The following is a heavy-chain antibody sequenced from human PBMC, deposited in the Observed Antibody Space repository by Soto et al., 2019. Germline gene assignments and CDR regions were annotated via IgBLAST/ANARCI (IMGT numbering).Heavy chain of an antibody. J-gene: IGHJ1*01. Sequence: SETLSLTCTVSGGSISSYYWSWIRQPPGKGLEWIGYIYYSGSTNYNPSLKSRVTISVDTSKNQFSLKLSSVTAADTAVYYCARVGGSGSYYQEYFQHWGQGTLVTV. CDR3: ARVGGSGSYYQEYFQH. V-gene: IGHV4-59*01. CDR2: IYYSGST. CDR1: GGSISSYY. D-gene: IGHD3-10*01.